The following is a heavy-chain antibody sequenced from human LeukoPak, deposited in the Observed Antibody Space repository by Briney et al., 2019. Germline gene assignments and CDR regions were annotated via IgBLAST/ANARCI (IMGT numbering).Heavy chain of an antibody. CDR3: ARGGAPGDYTFDF. V-gene: IGHV3-7*05. J-gene: IGHJ4*02. CDR1: GLTLSSHW. CDR2: INQGVADK. D-gene: IGHD4-17*01. Sequence: GGSLSLSCGACGLTLSSHWESWVRQARGKGLEWVADINQGVADKYYVDSVMGRFTISRDNARNSLYLQMNSLRGADTSVYYCARGGAPGDYTFDFWGQGTLVTVSS.